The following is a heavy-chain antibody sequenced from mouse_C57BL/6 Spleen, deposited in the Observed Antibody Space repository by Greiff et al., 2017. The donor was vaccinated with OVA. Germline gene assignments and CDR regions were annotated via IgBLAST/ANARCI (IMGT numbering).Heavy chain of an antibody. CDR2: FHPYNDDT. J-gene: IGHJ2*01. D-gene: IGHD1-1*01. V-gene: IGHV1-47*01. Sequence: VQLQQSGAELVKPGASGKMACKASGYTFTTYPIEWMKQNHGKSLEWIGNFHPYNDDTKYNEKFKGKATLTVEKSSSTVYLELSRLTSDDSAVYYCARGGYYGSSYPFDYWGQGTTLTVSS. CDR3: ARGGYYGSSYPFDY. CDR1: GYTFTTYP.